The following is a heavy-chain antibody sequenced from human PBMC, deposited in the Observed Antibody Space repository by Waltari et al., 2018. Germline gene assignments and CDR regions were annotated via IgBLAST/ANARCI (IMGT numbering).Heavy chain of an antibody. J-gene: IGHJ2*01. CDR2: ISSSSSTI. CDR1: GFTFSSYS. D-gene: IGHD3-16*01. CDR3: ATGHGDWYFDL. Sequence: EVQLVESGGGLVQPGGSLRLSCAASGFTFSSYSMNWVRQAPGKGLEWVSYISSSSSTIYYADSVKGRFTISRDNAKNSLYLQMNSLRAEDTAVYYCATGHGDWYFDLWGRGTLVTVSS. V-gene: IGHV3-48*01.